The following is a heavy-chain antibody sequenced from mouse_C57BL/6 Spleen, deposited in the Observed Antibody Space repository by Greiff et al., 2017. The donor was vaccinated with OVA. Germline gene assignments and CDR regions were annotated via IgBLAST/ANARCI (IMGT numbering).Heavy chain of an antibody. CDR2: INPGSGGT. D-gene: IGHD2-5*01. J-gene: IGHJ2*01. CDR3: AREVYSNFYFDY. CDR1: GYAFTNYL. V-gene: IGHV1-54*01. Sequence: VQLQESGAELVRPGTSVKVSCKASGYAFTNYLIAWVKQRPGQGLEWIGVINPGSGGTNYNEKFKGKATLTADKSSSTAYMQLSSLTSEDSAVYFCAREVYSNFYFDYWGQGTTLTVSS.